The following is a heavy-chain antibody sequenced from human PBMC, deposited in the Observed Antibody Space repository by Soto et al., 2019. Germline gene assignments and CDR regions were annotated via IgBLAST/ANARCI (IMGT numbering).Heavy chain of an antibody. CDR1: GYTFTGYF. J-gene: IGHJ4*02. Sequence: QVQLVQSGAEVEKPGASVKVSCKASGYTFTGYFMHWVRQAPGQGLEWMGWINPNNGGTKYAHNFQGRVTLTRDTSISTAYMELSRLRSDDTAVYYCAREHCSGGSCYYFDDWGQGTLVTVTS. D-gene: IGHD2-15*01. CDR3: AREHCSGGSCYYFDD. CDR2: INPNNGGT. V-gene: IGHV1-2*02.